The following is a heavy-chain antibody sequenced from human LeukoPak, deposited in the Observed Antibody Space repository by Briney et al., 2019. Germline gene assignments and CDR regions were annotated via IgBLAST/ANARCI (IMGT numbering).Heavy chain of an antibody. D-gene: IGHD6-13*01. CDR2: IRSKANSYAT. CDR3: TNGRSSEPYSSSTSY. Sequence: GGSLRLSCAASGFTFSGSAMHWVRRASGKGLEWVGRIRSKANSYATAYAASVKGRFTISRDDSKNTAYLQMNSLKTEDTAVYYCTNGRSSEPYSSSTSYWGQGTLVTVSS. CDR1: GFTFSGSA. V-gene: IGHV3-73*01. J-gene: IGHJ4*02.